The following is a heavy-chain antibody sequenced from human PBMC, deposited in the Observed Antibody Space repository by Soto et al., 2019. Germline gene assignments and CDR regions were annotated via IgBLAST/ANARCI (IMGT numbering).Heavy chain of an antibody. J-gene: IGHJ4*02. D-gene: IGHD6-19*01. CDR3: VRRYGWMYIDY. CDR2: IFYSGST. V-gene: IGHV4-39*01. CDR1: GPTISNSFLF. Sequence: TLSNTCTASGPTISNSFLFWLRIGQPPGKGLEWIGTIFYSGSTYYNPSLKSRVTISVDTSKNQFSLRLISVTAADTALYYCVRRYGWMYIDYWCQGRLVTVS.